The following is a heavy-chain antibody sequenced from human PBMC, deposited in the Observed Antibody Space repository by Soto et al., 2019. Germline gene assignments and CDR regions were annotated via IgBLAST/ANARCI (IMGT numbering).Heavy chain of an antibody. D-gene: IGHD6-19*01. J-gene: IGHJ4*02. Sequence: EVQMLESGGGLVQPGGSLRLSCAASGFTFNSYAMSWVRQAPGQGLEWVSGISGSGGSTYYADSVKGRFTISRDNSKNTLYLQMNSVRPEDTAVYYCAKGKGSGWYSASDYWGQGTLVTVSS. CDR2: ISGSGGST. CDR3: AKGKGSGWYSASDY. CDR1: GFTFNSYA. V-gene: IGHV3-23*01.